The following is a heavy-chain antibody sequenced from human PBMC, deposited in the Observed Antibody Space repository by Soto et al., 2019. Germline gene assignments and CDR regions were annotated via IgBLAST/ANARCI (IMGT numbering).Heavy chain of an antibody. J-gene: IGHJ6*02. D-gene: IGHD1-26*01. Sequence: QLQLQESGPGLVKPSETLSLTCTVSGGSISSSSYYWGWIRQPPGQGLEWIGSIYYSGRTYYNPSLKSRVTISVDTSKNQFSLKLSSVTAADTAVYYCARPPGIVGATAYYGMDVWGQGTTVTVSS. CDR1: GGSISSSSYY. CDR2: IYYSGRT. CDR3: ARPPGIVGATAYYGMDV. V-gene: IGHV4-39*01.